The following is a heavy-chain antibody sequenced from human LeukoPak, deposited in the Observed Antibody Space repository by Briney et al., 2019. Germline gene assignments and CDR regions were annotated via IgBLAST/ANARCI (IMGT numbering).Heavy chain of an antibody. CDR1: GGSISSSSYY. CDR3: AGHPITMVQGVSLPFDY. Sequence: SETLSLTCTVSGGSISSSSYYWGWIRQPPGKGLEWIGSIYYSGSTYYNPSLKSRVTISVDTSKNQFSLKLSSVTAADTAVYYCAGHPITMVQGVSLPFDYWGQGTLVTVSS. CDR2: IYYSGST. D-gene: IGHD3-10*01. V-gene: IGHV4-39*01. J-gene: IGHJ4*02.